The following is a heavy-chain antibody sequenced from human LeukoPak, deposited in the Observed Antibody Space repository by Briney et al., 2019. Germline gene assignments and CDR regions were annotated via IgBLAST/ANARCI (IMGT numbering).Heavy chain of an antibody. CDR3: AKAGSYDSSGYLDY. D-gene: IGHD3-22*01. CDR2: IRYDGSNK. J-gene: IGHJ4*02. V-gene: IGHV3-30*02. CDR1: GFTFSSYG. Sequence: PGRSLRLSCAASGFTFSSYGMHWVRQAPGKGPEWVAFIRYDGSNKYYADSVKGRFTISRDNSKNTLYLQMNSLRAEDTAVYYCAKAGSYDSSGYLDYWGQGTLVTVSS.